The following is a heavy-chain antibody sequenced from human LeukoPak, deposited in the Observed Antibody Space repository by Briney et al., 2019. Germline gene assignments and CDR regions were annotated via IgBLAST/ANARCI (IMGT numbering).Heavy chain of an antibody. CDR1: GGAFSSYA. CDR2: IIPIFGTA. Sequence: GASVKVSCKASGGAFSSYAISWVRQAPGQGLEWMGGIIPIFGTANYAQKFQGRVTITADESTSTAYMELSSLRSEDTAVYYCASRGYDYVWGSYRPSLRWFDPWGQGTLVTVSS. V-gene: IGHV1-69*13. J-gene: IGHJ5*02. D-gene: IGHD3-16*02. CDR3: ASRGYDYVWGSYRPSLRWFDP.